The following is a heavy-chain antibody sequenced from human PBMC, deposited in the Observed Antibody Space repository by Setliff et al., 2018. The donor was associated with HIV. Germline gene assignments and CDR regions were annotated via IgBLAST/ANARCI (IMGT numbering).Heavy chain of an antibody. Sequence: KTSETLSLTCTVSGGSITGSPYYWGWIRQPPGKGLEWIGNIYYSGSTNYNPSLKSRVTILVDSSRNQFSLRLSSVTAADTAVYYCARANNDYLYLDYWGQGALVTVSS. V-gene: IGHV4-39*07. CDR1: GGSITGSPYY. CDR3: ARANNDYLYLDY. D-gene: IGHD3-16*01. J-gene: IGHJ4*02. CDR2: IYYSGST.